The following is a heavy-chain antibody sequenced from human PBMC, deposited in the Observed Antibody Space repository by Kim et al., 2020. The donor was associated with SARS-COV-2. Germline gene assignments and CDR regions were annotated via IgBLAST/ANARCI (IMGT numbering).Heavy chain of an antibody. J-gene: IGHJ4*02. V-gene: IGHV3-21*01. CDR3: ARAGGDYGDYYFDY. CDR1: GFTFSSYS. CDR2: ISSSSSYI. Sequence: GGSLRLSCAASGFTFSSYSMNWVRQAPGKGLEWVSSISSSSSYIYYADSVKGRFTISRDNAKNSLYLQMNSLRAEDTAVYYCARAGGDYGDYYFDYWGQGTLVTVSS. D-gene: IGHD4-17*01.